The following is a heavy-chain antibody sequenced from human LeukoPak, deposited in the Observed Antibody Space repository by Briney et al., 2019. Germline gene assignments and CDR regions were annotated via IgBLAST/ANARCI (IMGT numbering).Heavy chain of an antibody. CDR2: INADGSTT. Sequence: PGGSLRLSCAASGFTFGNSWVHWVRHAPGKGLVRVPLINADGSTTSYADSVKGRFTISRDNARNTLSLEMNSLTIEDTAVYYCIVVVEPPDSDGFDVWGQGTMITVSS. J-gene: IGHJ3*01. V-gene: IGHV3-74*01. CDR3: IVVVEPPDSDGFDV. CDR1: GFTFGNSW. D-gene: IGHD1-14*01.